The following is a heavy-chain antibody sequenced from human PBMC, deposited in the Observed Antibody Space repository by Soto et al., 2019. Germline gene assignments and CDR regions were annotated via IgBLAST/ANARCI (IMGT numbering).Heavy chain of an antibody. Sequence: EVQLVESGGGLVQPGGSLRLSCAASGFTFSSYDMHWVRQATGKGLEWVSAIGTAGDPYYPGSVKGRFTISRENAKNSLYLQMNSLRAGDTAVYYCAYSSNYYYYGMDVWGQGTTVTVSS. D-gene: IGHD6-13*01. V-gene: IGHV3-13*05. CDR3: AYSSNYYYYGMDV. CDR2: IGTAGDP. CDR1: GFTFSSYD. J-gene: IGHJ6*02.